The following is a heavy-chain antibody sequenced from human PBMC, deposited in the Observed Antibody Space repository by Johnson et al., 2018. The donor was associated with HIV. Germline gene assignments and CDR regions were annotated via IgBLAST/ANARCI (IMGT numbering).Heavy chain of an antibody. D-gene: IGHD6-13*01. CDR2: ISDDGSNI. J-gene: IGHJ3*02. CDR3: ARGVKQQLSVVDAFGI. V-gene: IGHV3-30-3*01. CDR1: GFRFSNYA. Sequence: QVQLVESGGGVVQPGRSLRLSCAASGFRFSNYALHWVRQTPGKGLEWVALISDDGSNIYYADSAKGRFTISRDNSRNTLFLQMNSLRVEDTAAYYCARGVKQQLSVVDAFGIWGQGTMVTVSS.